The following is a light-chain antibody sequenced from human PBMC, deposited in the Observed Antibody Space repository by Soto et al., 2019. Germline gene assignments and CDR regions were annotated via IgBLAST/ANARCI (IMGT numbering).Light chain of an antibody. V-gene: IGKV1-9*01. CDR2: SAS. CDR1: QGVRSY. Sequence: DIQLTQSPSFLSASVGDRVTITCRASQGVRSYLAWYQQRPGRAPNLLIYSASTLQSGVPSRFSGSGSGTEFTLTISILQPEDFATYYCQQLNDYPITFGGGTKVEIK. J-gene: IGKJ4*01. CDR3: QQLNDYPIT.